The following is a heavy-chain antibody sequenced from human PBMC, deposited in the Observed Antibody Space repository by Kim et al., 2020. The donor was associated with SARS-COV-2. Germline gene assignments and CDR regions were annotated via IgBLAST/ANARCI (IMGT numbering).Heavy chain of an antibody. J-gene: IGHJ6*02. V-gene: IGHV3-7*01. CDR2: GSEK. Sequence: GSEKNYVDSGKGRFAISRDNAKNSLSLQLNSLRPEDTAVYYCARGRGMDVWGQGTTVTVSS. CDR3: ARGRGMDV.